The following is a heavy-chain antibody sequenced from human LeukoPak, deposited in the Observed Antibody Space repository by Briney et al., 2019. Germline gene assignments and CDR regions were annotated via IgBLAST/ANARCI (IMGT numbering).Heavy chain of an antibody. Sequence: GGSLRLSCAASGFTFSSYGMSWVRQAPGKGLEWVSAISGSGGSTYYADSVKGRFTISRDNSKNTLSLQMNSLRAEDTAVYYCVRLSAMLRGPEPFYYFEHWGQGTLVTVSS. CDR2: ISGSGGST. CDR3: VRLSAMLRGPEPFYYFEH. J-gene: IGHJ4*02. V-gene: IGHV3-23*01. CDR1: GFTFSSYG. D-gene: IGHD3-10*01.